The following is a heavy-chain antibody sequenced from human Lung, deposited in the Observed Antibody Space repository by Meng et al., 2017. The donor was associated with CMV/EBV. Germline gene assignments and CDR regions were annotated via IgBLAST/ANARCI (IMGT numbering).Heavy chain of an antibody. J-gene: IGHJ6*02. CDR3: AKRGDSSGTYAMDV. V-gene: IGHV3-30*02. CDR2: IRFDGTNK. D-gene: IGHD3-22*01. Sequence: GGSLRLXCAASGFTFSSYAMHWVRQAPGKGLEWVANIRFDGTNKYHADSVKGRFTISRYNSKNTLYLQMNSLRAEDTAVYYCAKRGDSSGTYAMDVWGQGXTVTVSS. CDR1: GFTFSSYA.